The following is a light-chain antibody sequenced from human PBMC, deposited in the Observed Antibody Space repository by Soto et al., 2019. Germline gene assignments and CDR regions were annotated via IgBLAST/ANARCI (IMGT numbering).Light chain of an antibody. J-gene: IGLJ3*02. CDR3: ETWDSNTWV. Sequence: QSVLTQSSSASASLGSSVKLTCTLSSGHSSFIIAWHQQQPGKAPRFLMKLEGDGSYDKGSGVPDRFSGSSSGADRYLTISNLQFEDEADYYCETWDSNTWVFGGGTKRTVL. CDR2: LEGDGSY. CDR1: SGHSSFI. V-gene: IGLV4-60*02.